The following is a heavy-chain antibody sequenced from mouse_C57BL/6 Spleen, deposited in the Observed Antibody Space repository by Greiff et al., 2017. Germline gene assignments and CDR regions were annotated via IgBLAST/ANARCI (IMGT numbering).Heavy chain of an antibody. Sequence: QVRLQQSGAELVRPGASVKLSCKASGYTFTDYYINWVKQRPGQGLEWIARIYPGSGNTYYNEKFKGKATLTAEKSSSTAYMQLSSLTSEDSAVYFCARSYDSNYGYYAMDYWGQGTSVTVSS. D-gene: IGHD2-5*01. CDR1: GYTFTDYY. CDR3: ARSYDSNYGYYAMDY. J-gene: IGHJ4*01. V-gene: IGHV1-76*01. CDR2: IYPGSGNT.